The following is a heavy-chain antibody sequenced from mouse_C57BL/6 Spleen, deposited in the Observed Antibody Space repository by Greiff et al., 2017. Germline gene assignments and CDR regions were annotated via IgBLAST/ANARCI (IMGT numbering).Heavy chain of an antibody. CDR2: ISGGGGNT. Sequence: EVMLVESGGGLVKPGGSLKLSCAASGFTFSSYTMSWVRQTPEKRLEWVATISGGGGNTYYPDSVKGRFTISRDNSKNTLYLQMRSLGSEDTALYYCARQRGVTGTNFDVWGTGTTVTVSS. D-gene: IGHD4-1*01. J-gene: IGHJ1*03. CDR1: GFTFSSYT. V-gene: IGHV5-9*01. CDR3: ARQRGVTGTNFDV.